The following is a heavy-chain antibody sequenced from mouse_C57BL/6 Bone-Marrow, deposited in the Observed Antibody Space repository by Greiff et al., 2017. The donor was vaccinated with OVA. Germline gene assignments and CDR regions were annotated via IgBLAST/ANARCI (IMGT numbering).Heavy chain of an antibody. Sequence: QVQLKESGAELVRPGASVTLSCKASGYTFTDYEMHWVKQTPVHGLEWIGAIDPETGGTAYNQKFKGKAILTADKSSSTAYMERRSLTSEDSAVYYCTRRLGRCFAWFAYWGQGTLVTVSA. CDR3: TRRLGRCFAWFAY. CDR2: IDPETGGT. D-gene: IGHD4-1*01. V-gene: IGHV1-15*01. CDR1: GYTFTDYE. J-gene: IGHJ3*01.